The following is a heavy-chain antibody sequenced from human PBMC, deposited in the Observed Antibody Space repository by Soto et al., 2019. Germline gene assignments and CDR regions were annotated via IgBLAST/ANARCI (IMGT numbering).Heavy chain of an antibody. D-gene: IGHD1-26*01. V-gene: IGHV3-53*01. J-gene: IGHJ6*02. CDR3: AWDVEPSYYYYGMDV. Sequence: GGSLRLSCAASGFTVSSNYMSWVRQAPGKGLEWVSVIYSGGSTYYADSVKGRFTISRDNSKNTLYLQMNSLRAEDTAVYYCAWDVEPSYYYYGMDVWGQGTTVTVSS. CDR1: GFTVSSNY. CDR2: IYSGGST.